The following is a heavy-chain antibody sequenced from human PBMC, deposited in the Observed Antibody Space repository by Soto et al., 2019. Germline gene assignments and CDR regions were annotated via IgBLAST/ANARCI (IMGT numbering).Heavy chain of an antibody. J-gene: IGHJ4*02. Sequence: QVQLVQSGAEMQKPGSSVKVSCQSSGGTFNTYAMNWVRQAPGQGPEWMGDISPMFGAANYAPKFQGRVTITADESTGTSSMQLSSLTSEATALYFCAREVQVHTPAFVYWGQGTLVTVSS. CDR2: ISPMFGAA. CDR1: GGTFNTYA. V-gene: IGHV1-69*19. D-gene: IGHD3-10*01. CDR3: AREVQVHTPAFVY.